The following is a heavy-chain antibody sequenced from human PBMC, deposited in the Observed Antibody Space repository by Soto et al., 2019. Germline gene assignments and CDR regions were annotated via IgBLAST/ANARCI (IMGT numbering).Heavy chain of an antibody. CDR3: ALALGPTTGLDY. V-gene: IGHV4-59*06. CDR2: IFNSGTT. Sequence: PSETRSLTXSVSGASTVSHYHWTWIRQPPGKGLEWMGYIFNSGTTFYNPSLTSRLSISMDTSGNHFSLELRSVTAADTAVYYCALALGPTTGLDYWGQGTLVTSPQ. J-gene: IGHJ4*02. D-gene: IGHD1-26*01. CDR1: GASTVSHYH.